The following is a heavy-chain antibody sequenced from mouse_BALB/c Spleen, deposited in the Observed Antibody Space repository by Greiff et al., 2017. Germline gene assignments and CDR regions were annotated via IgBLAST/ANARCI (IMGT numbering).Heavy chain of an antibody. CDR2: ISSGSSTI. V-gene: IGHV5-17*02. D-gene: IGHD1-1*01. CDR3: ARGGGSSWDY. J-gene: IGHJ2*01. CDR1: GFTFSSFG. Sequence: EVNLVESGGGLVQPGGSRKLSCAASGFTFSSFGMHWVRQAPEKGLEWVAYISSGSSTIYYADTVKGRFTISRDNPKNTLFLQMTSLRSEDTAMYYCARGGGSSWDYWGQGTTLTVSS.